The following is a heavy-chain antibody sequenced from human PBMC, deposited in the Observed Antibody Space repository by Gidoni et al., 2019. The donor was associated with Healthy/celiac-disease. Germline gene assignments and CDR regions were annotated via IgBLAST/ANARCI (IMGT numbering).Heavy chain of an antibody. V-gene: IGHV3-9*02. CDR3: AKDARYLSLALFCHMDV. Sequence: EVQLVESGGGLVQPGRSLRLACAASGFTSDDYAMHWVRLAQGKGLGWVLGISWNSVSIGYADSVKGRFTISRDNAKNSLYLQMNSLRAEDTALYYCAKDARYLSLALFCHMDVWGKGTTVTVSS. J-gene: IGHJ6*03. D-gene: IGHD2-2*01. CDR2: ISWNSVSI. CDR1: GFTSDDYA.